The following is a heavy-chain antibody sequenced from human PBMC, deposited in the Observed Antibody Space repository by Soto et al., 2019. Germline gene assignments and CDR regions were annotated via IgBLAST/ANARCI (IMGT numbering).Heavy chain of an antibody. Sequence: VQLVESGGGVVQPGRSLRLSCAASGFSFTTYGIHWVRQAPGKGLEWVAVISYDGINKYYADSVKGRFTISRDTSNNTVYLQMNSLRPEDTGVYYCGRARGYYDSTGLLGYWGQGTRVTVSS. CDR1: GFSFTTYG. CDR2: ISYDGINK. CDR3: GRARGYYDSTGLLGY. V-gene: IGHV3-30*03. D-gene: IGHD3-22*01. J-gene: IGHJ4*02.